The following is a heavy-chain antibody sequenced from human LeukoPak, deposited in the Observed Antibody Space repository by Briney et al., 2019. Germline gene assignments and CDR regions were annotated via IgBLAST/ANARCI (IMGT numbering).Heavy chain of an antibody. J-gene: IGHJ4*02. CDR3: ARVSRIAARLFDS. CDR1: GFTFSSYG. CDR2: ISYDGSNK. V-gene: IGHV3-30*03. D-gene: IGHD6-6*01. Sequence: GGSLRLSCAASGFTFSSYGMHWVRQAPGKGLEWVAVISYDGSNKYYADSVKGRFTISRDNSKNTLYLQMNSLRAEDTAVYYCARVSRIAARLFDSWGQGTLVTVSS.